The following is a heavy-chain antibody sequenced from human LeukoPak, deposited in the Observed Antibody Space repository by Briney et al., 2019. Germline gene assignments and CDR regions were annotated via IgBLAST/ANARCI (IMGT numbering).Heavy chain of an antibody. CDR2: IYYSGST. Sequence: SETLSLTCTVSGGSISSYYWSWIRQPPGKGLEWIGYIYYSGSTNYNPSLKSRVTISVDTSKNQFSLKLSSVTAADTAVYYCASYKLELTPFFDYWGQGTLVTVSS. CDR1: GGSISSYY. CDR3: ASYKLELTPFFDY. V-gene: IGHV4-59*08. J-gene: IGHJ4*02. D-gene: IGHD1-7*01.